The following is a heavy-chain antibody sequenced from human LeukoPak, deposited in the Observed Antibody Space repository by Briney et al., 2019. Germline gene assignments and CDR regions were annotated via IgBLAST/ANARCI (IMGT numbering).Heavy chain of an antibody. V-gene: IGHV3-23*01. CDR3: ARAGHCSNGICYTADFDY. Sequence: GGSLRLSCAASGFTFSSYAMSWVRQAPGRGLEWVSAISGSGGSTYYADSVKGRFTISRDNSKNTLYLQMNSLRAEDTAVYYCARAGHCSNGICYTADFDYWGQGTLVTVSS. J-gene: IGHJ4*02. CDR1: GFTFSSYA. D-gene: IGHD2-8*01. CDR2: ISGSGGST.